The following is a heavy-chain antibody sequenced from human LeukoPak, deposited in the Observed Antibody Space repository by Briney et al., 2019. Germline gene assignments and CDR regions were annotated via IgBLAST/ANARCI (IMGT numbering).Heavy chain of an antibody. D-gene: IGHD3-22*01. Sequence: ASVKVSCKASGYSFTGYGISWVRQAPGQGLEWMGWISAYNGNTNYAQKLQGRVTMTTDTSTSTAYMELRSLRSDDTAVYYCARDGGSYYDSSGYYNYGMDVWGQGTTVTVSS. CDR3: ARDGGSYYDSSGYYNYGMDV. J-gene: IGHJ6*02. V-gene: IGHV1-18*01. CDR1: GYSFTGYG. CDR2: ISAYNGNT.